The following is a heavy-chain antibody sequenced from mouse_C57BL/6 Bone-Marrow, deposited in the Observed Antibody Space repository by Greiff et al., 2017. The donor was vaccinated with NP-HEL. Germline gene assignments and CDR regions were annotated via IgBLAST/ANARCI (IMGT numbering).Heavy chain of an antibody. Sequence: VKLVESGPELVKPGASVKISCKASGYTFPAYSLNWVQPRPGPGLEWIGWIFPGSGSTYYNEKFKGKATLTVDKSSSTAYMLLSSLTSEDSAVYFCARDEDPWYFDVWGTGTTVTVSS. CDR1: GYTFPAYS. CDR2: IFPGSGST. CDR3: ARDEDPWYFDV. V-gene: IGHV1-75*01. J-gene: IGHJ1*03.